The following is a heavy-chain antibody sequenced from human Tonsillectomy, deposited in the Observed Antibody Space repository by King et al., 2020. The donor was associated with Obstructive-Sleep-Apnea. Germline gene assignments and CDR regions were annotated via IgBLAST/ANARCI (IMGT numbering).Heavy chain of an antibody. CDR2: IAGSGGST. V-gene: IGHV3-23*04. D-gene: IGHD2-15*01. Sequence: VQLVESGGGLVQPGGSLRLSCTASGFTFTSYAMSLVRQAPGKGLEWVSVIAGSGGSTYYADSVKGRFTISRDNPKNTLYLQMNSLRVEDTAVYYCAKMGRIDGGSCDYWGQGTLVTVSS. CDR3: AKMGRIDGGSCDY. CDR1: GFTFTSYA. J-gene: IGHJ4*02.